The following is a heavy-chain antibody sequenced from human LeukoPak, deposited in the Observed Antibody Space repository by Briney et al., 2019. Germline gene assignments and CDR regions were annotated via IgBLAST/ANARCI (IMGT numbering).Heavy chain of an antibody. V-gene: IGHV1-18*01. Sequence: ASGSVSCSPAGSTFTTFGLSWLREAPGHGLGGWGWNSTYKGNTNNAQKLQGRVTMTTDTSTRTAYMDLRSLRSDDTAVYYCAIRTGTYPYYFDYWGQGTLVTVSS. CDR1: GSTFTTFG. CDR3: AIRTGTYPYYFDY. D-gene: IGHD1-26*01. J-gene: IGHJ4*02. CDR2: NSTYKGNT.